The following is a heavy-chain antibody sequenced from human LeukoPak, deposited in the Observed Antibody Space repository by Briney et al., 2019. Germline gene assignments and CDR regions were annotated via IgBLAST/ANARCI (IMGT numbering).Heavy chain of an antibody. J-gene: IGHJ6*03. CDR1: GYTFTSYY. V-gene: IGHV1-46*01. CDR2: INPSGGST. CDR3: AREQSAMVPNYYYYYMDV. D-gene: IGHD5-18*01. Sequence: ASVKVSCKASGYTFTSYYMHWVRQAPGQGLEWMGIINPSGGSTSYAQKFQGRVTMTRDMSTSTAYMELRSLRSDGTGVYYCAREQSAMVPNYYYYYMDVWGKGTTVTISS.